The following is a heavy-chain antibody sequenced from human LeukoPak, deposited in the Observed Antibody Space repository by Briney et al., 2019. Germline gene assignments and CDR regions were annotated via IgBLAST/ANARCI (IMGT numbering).Heavy chain of an antibody. Sequence: GASVKVSCKASGYTFTTYDINWVRQATGQGLEWMGWTNPNSANTGYAQKFQGRVTITRNTSISTAYMELNSLRSDDTAVYYCARARLVRGPVTPLYYFDYWGQGVLVIVSS. J-gene: IGHJ4*02. CDR3: ARARLVRGPVTPLYYFDY. D-gene: IGHD2-8*02. CDR2: TNPNSANT. V-gene: IGHV1-8*01. CDR1: GYTFTTYD.